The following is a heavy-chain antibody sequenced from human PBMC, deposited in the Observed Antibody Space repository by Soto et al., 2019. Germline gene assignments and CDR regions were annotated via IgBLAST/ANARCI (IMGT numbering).Heavy chain of an antibody. J-gene: IGHJ4*01. D-gene: IGHD2-21*01. CDR3: ARTRMIESWIDY. CDR1: GDSISTYY. V-gene: IGHV4-59*01. CDR2: VYYSGST. Sequence: QVQLQESGPGLMKPSETLSLTCDVSGDSISTYYWSWIRQPPGKGLEWIGYVYYSGSTLYNPSLESRVTLSIDMPKKQVSLKLSSVIAADTAVYYCARTRMIESWIDYWGHGTLVTVSS.